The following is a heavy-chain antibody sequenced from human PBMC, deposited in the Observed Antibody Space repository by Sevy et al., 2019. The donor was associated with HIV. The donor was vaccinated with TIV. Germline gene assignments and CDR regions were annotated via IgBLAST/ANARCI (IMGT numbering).Heavy chain of an antibody. CDR2: ITWDGGRT. D-gene: IGHD3-9*01. Sequence: GGSLRLSCTASGFKFDDYAMHWVRQPPGKGLEWVSGITWDGGRTGYADSVKGRFIISRDNTKSSLYLQMNSLRAEDTALYYCAKDLRRGDILTGYFNYWGQGILVTVSS. V-gene: IGHV3-9*01. J-gene: IGHJ4*02. CDR1: GFKFDDYA. CDR3: AKDLRRGDILTGYFNY.